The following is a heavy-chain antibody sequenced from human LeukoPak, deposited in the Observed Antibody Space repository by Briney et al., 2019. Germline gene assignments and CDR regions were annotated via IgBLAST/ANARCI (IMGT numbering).Heavy chain of an antibody. J-gene: IGHJ6*03. V-gene: IGHV3-7*01. CDR1: GFTFSSYW. D-gene: IGHD3-22*01. CDR3: ARDRVGYYDSSGYYYLDV. CDR2: IKQDGSEK. Sequence: PGGSLRLSCAASGFTFSSYWMSWVRQAPGKGLEWVANIKQDGSEKYYVDSVKGRFTISRDNAKNSLYLQMSSLRAEDTAVYYCARDRVGYYDSSGYYYLDVWGQGTTVTVSS.